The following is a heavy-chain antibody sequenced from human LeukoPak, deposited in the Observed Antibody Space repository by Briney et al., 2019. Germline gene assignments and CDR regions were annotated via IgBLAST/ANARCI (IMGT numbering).Heavy chain of an antibody. J-gene: IGHJ4*02. CDR3: VRDLHYSRLDY. Sequence: SGGSLRLSCAVSRLSFSTSWMDWVRQAPGKGLEWVASINPDESEKYSAGSVKGRFTISRDNAKNSLFLQMENLRVEDTAFYYCVRDLHYSRLDYWGQGMLVAVSS. CDR1: RLSFSTSW. CDR2: INPDESEK. V-gene: IGHV3-7*01. D-gene: IGHD4-11*01.